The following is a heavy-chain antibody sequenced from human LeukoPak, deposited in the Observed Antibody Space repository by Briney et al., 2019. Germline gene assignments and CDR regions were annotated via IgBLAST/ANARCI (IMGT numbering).Heavy chain of an antibody. CDR3: ARDLRTDSRNWAAFDY. CDR1: GYTFTSYD. CDR2: MNPNSGNT. J-gene: IGHJ4*02. V-gene: IGHV1-8*03. D-gene: IGHD6-13*01. Sequence: GTSVKVSCKASGYTFTSYDINWVRQATGQGLEWVGWMNPNSGNTGYAQKFQGRVTITRNTAISTAYMELSSLRSEDTAVYYCARDLRTDSRNWAAFDYWGQGTLVTVSS.